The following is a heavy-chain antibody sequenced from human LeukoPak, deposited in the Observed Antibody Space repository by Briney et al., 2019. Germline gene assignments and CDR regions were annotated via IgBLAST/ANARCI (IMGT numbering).Heavy chain of an antibody. CDR2: IYHSGST. J-gene: IGHJ4*02. D-gene: IGHD6-19*01. CDR3: ARHWAVAGTTLDY. Sequence: SETLSLTCAVSGYSISSGYYWGWIRQPPGKRVEWIGSIYHSGSTYYNPSLKSRVTISVDTSKNQFSLKLSSVTAADTAVYYCARHWAVAGTTLDYWGQGTLVTVSS. V-gene: IGHV4-38-2*01. CDR1: GYSISSGYY.